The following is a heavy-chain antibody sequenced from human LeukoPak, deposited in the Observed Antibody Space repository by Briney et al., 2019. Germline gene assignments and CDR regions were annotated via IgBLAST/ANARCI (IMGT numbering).Heavy chain of an antibody. CDR1: GFTFDKSA. CDR2: ISISGETT. V-gene: IGHV3-23*01. D-gene: IGHD3-10*01. CDR3: AKEEVPNDY. J-gene: IGHJ4*02. Sequence: GGSLRLFCEVCGFTFDKSAMSWVRHAPGKGLEYVSGISISGETTYYADSVQGRFTISRDNSRNTVYLQMYSLRVEDTAVYYCAKEEVPNDYWGQGTLVTVSS.